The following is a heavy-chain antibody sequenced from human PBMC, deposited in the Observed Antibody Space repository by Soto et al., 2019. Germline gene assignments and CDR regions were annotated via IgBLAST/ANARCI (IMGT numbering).Heavy chain of an antibody. CDR2: MWYDGSNK. CDR1: GFTFSTYG. J-gene: IGHJ4*02. D-gene: IGHD2-15*01. Sequence: QVQLVESGGGVVQPGRSLRHSCAASGFTFSTYGMHWVRQAPGKGLEWVAGMWYDGSNKYYADSVKGRFTISRDNSKNALYLQMTSLRAEDTDVYYCARDGWVVVAGLDYWGQGTLVTGSS. CDR3: ARDGWVVVAGLDY. V-gene: IGHV3-33*01.